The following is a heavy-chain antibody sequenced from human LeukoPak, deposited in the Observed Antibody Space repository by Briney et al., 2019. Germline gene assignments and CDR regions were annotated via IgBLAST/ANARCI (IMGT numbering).Heavy chain of an antibody. CDR1: GFTFSSYG. V-gene: IGHV3-23*01. Sequence: PGGSLRLSCAASGFTFSSYGMSWVRQAPGKGLEWVSAISGSGGSTYYADSVKGRFTISRDNSKNTLYLQMNSLRAEDTAVYYCANKGHSSGWTDYAFDIWGQGTMVTVS. J-gene: IGHJ3*02. CDR2: ISGSGGST. D-gene: IGHD6-19*01. CDR3: ANKGHSSGWTDYAFDI.